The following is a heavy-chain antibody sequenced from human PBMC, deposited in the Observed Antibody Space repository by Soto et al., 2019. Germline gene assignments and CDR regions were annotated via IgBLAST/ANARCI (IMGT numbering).Heavy chain of an antibody. CDR1: GFTFSSFH. J-gene: IGHJ6*02. CDR2: ITSSSDTI. CDR3: ARVVVVIPPGYYYAMDV. V-gene: IGHV3-48*02. D-gene: IGHD3-22*01. Sequence: GSLRRSCAASGFTFSSFHMNWVRQAPGRGLEWVAYITSSSDTIYYSDSVKGRFTISRDNGKNSLFLQMNSLRDEDTAVYYCARVVVVIPPGYYYAMDVWGQGTTVTVSS.